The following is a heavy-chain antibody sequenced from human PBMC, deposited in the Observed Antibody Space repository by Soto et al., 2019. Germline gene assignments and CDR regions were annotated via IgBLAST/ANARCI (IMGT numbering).Heavy chain of an antibody. CDR1: GFSLSTTGVC. CDR3: AHSHDDDSAGEYFDY. Sequence: QITLKESGPPLVKPTQPLTLTCTFSGFSLSTTGVCVGWIRQPPGKALEWLALIYWDDDKRYSPSLKSRLTITHDPSKSQGVLTMTNMVPVDTATYFCAHSHDDDSAGEYFDYWGQGTLVTVSS. J-gene: IGHJ4*02. CDR2: IYWDDDK. V-gene: IGHV2-5*02. D-gene: IGHD3-22*01.